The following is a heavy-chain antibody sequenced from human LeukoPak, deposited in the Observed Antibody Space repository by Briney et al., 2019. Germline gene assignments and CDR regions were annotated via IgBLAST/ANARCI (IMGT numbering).Heavy chain of an antibody. CDR1: GGSISSSNW. Sequence: PSETLSLTCAVSGGSISSSNWWSWVRQPPGKGLEWIGEIYHSGSTNYNPSLKSRVTISVDTSKNQFSLKLSSVTAADTAVYYCARGYCSSTSCYMGPSNNWFDPWGQGTLVTVSS. D-gene: IGHD2-2*02. CDR2: IYHSGST. V-gene: IGHV4-4*02. CDR3: ARGYCSSTSCYMGPSNNWFDP. J-gene: IGHJ5*02.